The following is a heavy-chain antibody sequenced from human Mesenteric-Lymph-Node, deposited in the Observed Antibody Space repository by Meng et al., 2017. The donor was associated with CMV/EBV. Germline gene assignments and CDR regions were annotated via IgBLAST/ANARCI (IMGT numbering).Heavy chain of an antibody. CDR1: GYD. D-gene: IGHD6-6*01. Sequence: GYDMHWERQAAGQGLEWMGWINPNSGGTNYAQKFQGRVTMTRDTSISTAYMELSRLRSDDTAVYYCARDALIRAARRETAYWYFDLWGRGTLVTVSS. J-gene: IGHJ2*01. CDR2: INPNSGGT. CDR3: ARDALIRAARRETAYWYFDL. V-gene: IGHV1-2*02.